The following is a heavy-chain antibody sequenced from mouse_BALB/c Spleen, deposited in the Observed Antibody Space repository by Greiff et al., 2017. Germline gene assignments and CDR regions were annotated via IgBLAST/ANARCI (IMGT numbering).Heavy chain of an antibody. D-gene: IGHD2-4*01. CDR3: ARNGGMITSWFAY. CDR2: IWSGGST. Sequence: VMLVESGPGLVQPSQSLSITCTVSGFSLTSYGVHWVRQSPGKGLEWLGVIWSGGSTDYNAAFISRLSISKDNSKSQVFFKMNSLQADDTAIYYCARNGGMITSWFAYWGQGTLVTVSA. J-gene: IGHJ3*01. V-gene: IGHV2-4-1*01. CDR1: GFSLTSYG.